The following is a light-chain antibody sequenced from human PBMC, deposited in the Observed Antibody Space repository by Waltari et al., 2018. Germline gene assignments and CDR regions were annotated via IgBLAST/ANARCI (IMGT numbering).Light chain of an antibody. CDR3: QNHERLPAT. V-gene: IGKV3-20*01. J-gene: IGKJ1*01. CDR2: AAS. Sequence: EIVLTQSPGTLSLSPGERATLTCRASQSICRYLDWYQQKPGQAPRLLIYAASSRATGIPDRFSGSGSGTDFTLTISGLEPEDFAVYYCQNHERLPATFGQGTKVEIK. CDR1: QSICRY.